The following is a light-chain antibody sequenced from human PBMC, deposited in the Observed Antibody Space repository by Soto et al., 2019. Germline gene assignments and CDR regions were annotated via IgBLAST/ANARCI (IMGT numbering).Light chain of an antibody. V-gene: IGKV1-6*01. CDR2: AAF. CDR3: LQDKIYPYT. Sequence: ATQMTQSPSSVSASVGDTVTITCRASQDIGIELAWYQQKPGKAPKLLVFAAFSLQAGVPTRFSGSGSGTTFTLTIRSLQPEDFATYLCLQDKIYPYTFGQGTRLDFK. J-gene: IGKJ2*01. CDR1: QDIGIE.